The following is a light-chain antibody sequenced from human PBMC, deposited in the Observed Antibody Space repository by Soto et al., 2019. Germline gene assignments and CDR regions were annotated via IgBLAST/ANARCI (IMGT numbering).Light chain of an antibody. Sequence: IVLTQSPGTLSLSPGERATLSCRASQSLSSSYLAWYQQKPGQAPRLLIYGTSIRATGIPDRFSGSGSGTDFTLTITRLEPEDFAVYYCQRFGTSPPWTFGQGTKVDIK. J-gene: IGKJ1*01. V-gene: IGKV3-20*01. CDR2: GTS. CDR3: QRFGTSPPWT. CDR1: QSLSSSY.